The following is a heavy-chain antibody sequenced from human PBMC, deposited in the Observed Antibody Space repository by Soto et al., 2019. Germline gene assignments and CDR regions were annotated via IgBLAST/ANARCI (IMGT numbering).Heavy chain of an antibody. CDR2: INEGVEVDGVIT. V-gene: IGHV3-74*01. CDR1: GFTFSDYW. Sequence: PGGSLRLSCAASGFTFSDYWMHWVRQAPGKGLVWVALINEGVEVDGVITSYADAVKGRFTISRDNAKNTLLLEMKNLGAEDEAFYFCGREVATSGVNYIDSWGQGA. D-gene: IGHD5-12*01. J-gene: IGHJ4*02. CDR3: GREVATSGVNYIDS.